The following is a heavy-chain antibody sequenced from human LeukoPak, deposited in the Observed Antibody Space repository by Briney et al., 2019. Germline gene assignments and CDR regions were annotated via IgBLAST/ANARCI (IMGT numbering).Heavy chain of an antibody. CDR2: IYSGGST. V-gene: IGHV3-66*04. CDR1: GFTVSSNY. D-gene: IGHD3-10*01. Sequence: GGSLRLSCAASGFTVSSNYMSWVRQAPGKGLEWVSVIYSGGSTYYADSVKGRFTISRDNSKNTLYLQMNSLRAEDTAVYYCARQDCYGSGSVYQPGAFDIWGQGTMVTVSS. J-gene: IGHJ3*02. CDR3: ARQDCYGSGSVYQPGAFDI.